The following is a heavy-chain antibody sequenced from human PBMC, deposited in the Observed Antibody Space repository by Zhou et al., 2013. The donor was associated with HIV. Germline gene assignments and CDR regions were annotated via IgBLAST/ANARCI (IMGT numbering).Heavy chain of an antibody. V-gene: IGHV1-46*01. J-gene: IGHJ3*02. CDR3: ARTVTINHDAFDI. CDR1: GYAFTSYY. CDR2: INPGIGST. Sequence: QVQLVQSGAEMKKPGASVNISCKASGYAFTSYYIHWVRQAPGQGLEWMGLINPGIGSTYYAEKFQGRITVTRDTSTNTVNMQLGTLTSEDTAVYYCARTVTINHDAFDIWGQGTMVTVSS. D-gene: IGHD4-17*01.